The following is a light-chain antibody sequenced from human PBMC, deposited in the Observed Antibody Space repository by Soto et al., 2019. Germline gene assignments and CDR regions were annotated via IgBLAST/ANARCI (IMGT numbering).Light chain of an antibody. CDR3: QTWGTGIRV. J-gene: IGLJ3*02. CDR1: SGHSSFA. Sequence: QLVLTQSPSASASLGASVKLTCTLSSGHSSFAIAWHQQQPEKGPRYLINLNSDGSHNKGDGIPDRFSGSSSGAERYLTISSLQSEDEADYYCQTWGTGIRVFGGGTKLTVL. CDR2: LNSDGSH. V-gene: IGLV4-69*01.